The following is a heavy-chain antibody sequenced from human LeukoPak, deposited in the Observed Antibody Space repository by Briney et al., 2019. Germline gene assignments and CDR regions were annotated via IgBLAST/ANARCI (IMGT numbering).Heavy chain of an antibody. Sequence: GGSLRLSCAASGFTFSSYAMSWVRQAPGKGLEWVSANSGSGGSTYYADSVKGRFTISRDNSKNTLYLQMNSLRAEDTAVYYCASDTAMVIYYYYYMDVWGKGTTVTVSS. CDR3: ASDTAMVIYYYYYMDV. D-gene: IGHD5-18*01. J-gene: IGHJ6*03. CDR2: NSGSGGST. CDR1: GFTFSSYA. V-gene: IGHV3-23*01.